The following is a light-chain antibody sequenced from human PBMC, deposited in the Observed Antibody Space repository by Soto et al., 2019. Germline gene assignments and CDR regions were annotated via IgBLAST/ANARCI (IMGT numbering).Light chain of an antibody. J-gene: IGKJ3*01. CDR2: GAS. CDR3: QQYGSAPGLFT. V-gene: IGKV3-20*01. Sequence: EVVLTQSPGTLSLSPGERATLSCRASQSVSSNYLAWYQQKPGQAPRLLIYGASSRATGIPDRFSGSGFGTDFTLTISSLEPEDFSMYYCQQYGSAPGLFTFGPGTKVDIK. CDR1: QSVSSNY.